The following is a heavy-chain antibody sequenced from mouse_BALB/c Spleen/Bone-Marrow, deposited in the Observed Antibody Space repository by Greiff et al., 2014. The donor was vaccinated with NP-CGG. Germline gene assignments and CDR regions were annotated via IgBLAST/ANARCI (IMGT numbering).Heavy chain of an antibody. V-gene: IGHV3-8*02. CDR2: ISYSGST. D-gene: IGHD1-1*01. J-gene: IGHJ2*01. CDR3: ARYYYGSSYFDY. Sequence: VQLQQPGPSLVKPSQTLSLTCSVTGDSITSGYWNWIRKFPGNKLEYMGYISYSGSTYYNPSLKSRISITRDTSKNQYYLQLNSVTTEDTATYYCARYYYGSSYFDYWGQGTTLTVSS. CDR1: GDSITSGY.